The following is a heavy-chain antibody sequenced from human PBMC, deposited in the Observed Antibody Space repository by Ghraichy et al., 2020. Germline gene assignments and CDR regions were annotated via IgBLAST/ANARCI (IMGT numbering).Heavy chain of an antibody. CDR1: GGSITSSY. CDR3: ARGKTGGSLYGNYFDF. D-gene: IGHD2-8*02. CDR2: IYYTGNT. J-gene: IGHJ4*02. V-gene: IGHV4-59*08. Sequence: ETQSLTCTVSGGSITSSYWSWIRQSPGKRLEWIGMIYYTGNTNYNPSLKSRVDISADTSRNQFFLQLTSVTAADTAVYFCARGKTGGSLYGNYFDFWGPGTLVSVS.